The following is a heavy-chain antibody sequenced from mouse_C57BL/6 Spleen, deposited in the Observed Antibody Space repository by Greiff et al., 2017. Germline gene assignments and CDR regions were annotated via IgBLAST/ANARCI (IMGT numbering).Heavy chain of an antibody. CDR2: ISSGSSTI. J-gene: IGHJ3*01. CDR3: ARQYDYDGAWFAY. Sequence: EVQVVESGGGLAKPGGSLKLSCAASGFTFSDYGMHWVRQAPEKGLEWVAYISSGSSTIYYADTVKGRFTISRDNAKNTLFLQMTSLRSEDTAMYYCARQYDYDGAWFAYWGQGTLVTVSA. CDR1: GFTFSDYG. V-gene: IGHV5-17*01. D-gene: IGHD2-4*01.